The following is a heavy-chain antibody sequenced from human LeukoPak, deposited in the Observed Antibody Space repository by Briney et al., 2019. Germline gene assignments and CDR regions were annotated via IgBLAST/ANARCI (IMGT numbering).Heavy chain of an antibody. CDR2: IYYSGTT. D-gene: IGHD5-18*01. J-gene: IGHJ4*02. CDR3: ASTRGFRYGLDY. CDR1: GGSVSSTSYY. V-gene: IGHV4-39*01. Sequence: SETLSLTCTVSGGSVSSTSYYWGWIRQPPGKGLEWIGSIYYSGTTYHNSSLKSRVTLSVDTSKDQFSLRLSSVTAADTAVYYCASTRGFRYGLDYWGQGTLVTVSS.